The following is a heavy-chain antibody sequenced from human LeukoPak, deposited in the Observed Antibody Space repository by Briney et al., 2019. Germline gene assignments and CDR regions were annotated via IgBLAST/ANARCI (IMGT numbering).Heavy chain of an antibody. Sequence: PSETLSLTCTVSGGSISTNNYYWVWIRQPPGKGLEWIGSMYHSGSTYYNPSLRSRVTISLGTSKNQFSLKVNSVTAADTAVYYCAKAMGGWDKYYYYYMDVWGTGTTVTVSS. CDR2: MYHSGST. D-gene: IGHD1-26*01. J-gene: IGHJ6*03. V-gene: IGHV4-39*07. CDR3: AKAMGGWDKYYYYYMDV. CDR1: GGSISTNNYY.